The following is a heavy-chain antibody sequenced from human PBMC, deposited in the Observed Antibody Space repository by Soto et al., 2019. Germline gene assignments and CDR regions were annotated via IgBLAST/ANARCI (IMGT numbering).Heavy chain of an antibody. CDR1: GFTFSSYS. J-gene: IGHJ5*02. Sequence: HPGGSLRLSCAASGFTFSSYSMNWVRQAPGKGLEWVSYISSSSSTIYYADSVKGRFTISRDNAKNSLYLQMNSLRDEDTAVYYCSREWNPLNWFDPWGQGTPVPVSS. V-gene: IGHV3-48*02. CDR2: ISSSSSTI. D-gene: IGHD1-1*01. CDR3: SREWNPLNWFDP.